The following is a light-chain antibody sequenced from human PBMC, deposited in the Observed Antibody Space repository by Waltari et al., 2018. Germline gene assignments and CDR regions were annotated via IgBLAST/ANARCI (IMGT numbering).Light chain of an antibody. V-gene: IGLV1-44*01. Sequence: QSVLTQPPSASGTPRQRATISCSGSTSNIGTITVIWYQQLPGTAPTPPIHSTNQWPSGVPDRFSGSKSGTSASLAISELQSEDEADYYCASWDDSLNALLFGGGTKLTVL. J-gene: IGLJ2*01. CDR2: STN. CDR1: TSNIGTIT. CDR3: ASWDDSLNALL.